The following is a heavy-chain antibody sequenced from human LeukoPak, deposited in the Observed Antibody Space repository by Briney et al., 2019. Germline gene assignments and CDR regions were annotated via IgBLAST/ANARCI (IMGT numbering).Heavy chain of an antibody. V-gene: IGHV3-23*01. J-gene: IGHJ6*03. CDR1: XFTFXSSX. CDR3: AKGSTDYYMDV. Sequence: XXXAAXXFTFXSSXMSWVRXAPGXXLEXXSAISGGGEATYFADSVMGRFTISRDNFRSTLSLQMNSLRAEDTAIYYCAKGSTDYYMDVWGKGTTVTVSS. CDR2: ISGGGEAT. D-gene: IGHD3-10*01.